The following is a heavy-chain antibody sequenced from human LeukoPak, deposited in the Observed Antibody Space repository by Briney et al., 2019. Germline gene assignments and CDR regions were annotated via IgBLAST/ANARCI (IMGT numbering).Heavy chain of an antibody. CDR3: ARYYRGWLQQPLDY. Sequence: VASVKVSCRASGCTFTSYGISWVRQAPGQGLEWMGWISAYNGNTDYAQKVQDRVTMATDTSTSTAYMELRRLTSDDTAMYYCARYYRGWLQQPLDYWGQGTLVTVSS. CDR2: ISAYNGNT. J-gene: IGHJ4*02. D-gene: IGHD5-24*01. V-gene: IGHV1-18*01. CDR1: GCTFTSYG.